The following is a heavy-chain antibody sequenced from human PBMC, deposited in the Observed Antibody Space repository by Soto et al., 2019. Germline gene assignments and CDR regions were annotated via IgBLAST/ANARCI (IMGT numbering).Heavy chain of an antibody. CDR1: GYSFSINW. CDR2: IYPGDSEV. D-gene: IGHD3-22*01. J-gene: IGHJ4*02. Sequence: GESRKISCQGSGYSFSINWIGWVRQRPGKGLEWMGIIYPGDSEVKYSPSFRGQVTISVDTSISTAYLQWSSLKATDTAMYYCARHLYESSGYRYFDLWGQGTLVTVSS. V-gene: IGHV5-51*01. CDR3: ARHLYESSGYRYFDL.